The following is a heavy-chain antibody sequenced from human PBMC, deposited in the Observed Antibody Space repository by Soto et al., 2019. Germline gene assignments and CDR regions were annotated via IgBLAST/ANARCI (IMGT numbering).Heavy chain of an antibody. CDR2: ISGSGGST. D-gene: IGHD5-18*01. V-gene: IGHV3-23*01. Sequence: RLSCAASGFTFSSYAMSWVRQAPGKGLEWVSAISGSGGSTYYADSVKGRFTISRDNSKNTLYLQMNSLRAEDTAVYYCAKGQRGYSYGYRGSYYYGMDVWGQGTTVTVSS. CDR3: AKGQRGYSYGYRGSYYYGMDV. J-gene: IGHJ6*02. CDR1: GFTFSSYA.